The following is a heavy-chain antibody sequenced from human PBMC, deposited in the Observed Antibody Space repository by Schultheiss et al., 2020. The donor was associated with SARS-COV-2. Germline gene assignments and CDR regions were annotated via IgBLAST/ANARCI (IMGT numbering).Heavy chain of an antibody. CDR3: ARLWGVNDY. Sequence: SETLSLTCVVSGGSISSDTYYWSWIRQPPGKGLEWIGYVYFSGSTYYNPSLKSRVTISVDTSKNQFSLKLSSVTAADTAVYYCARLWGVNDYWGQGTLVTVSS. CDR1: GGSISSDTYY. CDR2: VYFSGST. V-gene: IGHV4-31*02. J-gene: IGHJ4*02. D-gene: IGHD3-10*01.